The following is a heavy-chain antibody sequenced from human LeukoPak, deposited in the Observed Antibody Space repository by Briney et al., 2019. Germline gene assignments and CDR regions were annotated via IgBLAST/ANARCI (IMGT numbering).Heavy chain of an antibody. CDR1: GVSISSSPYH. CDR2: IYYSGST. V-gene: IGHV4-61*05. J-gene: IGHJ5*02. Sequence: SETLSLTCSVSGVSISSSPYHWGWIRQPPGKGLEWIGYIYYSGSTNYNPSLKSRVTISVDTSKNQFSLKLSSVTAADTAVYYCARHVPYYYGSGRPYWFDPWGQGTLVTVSS. D-gene: IGHD3-10*01. CDR3: ARHVPYYYGSGRPYWFDP.